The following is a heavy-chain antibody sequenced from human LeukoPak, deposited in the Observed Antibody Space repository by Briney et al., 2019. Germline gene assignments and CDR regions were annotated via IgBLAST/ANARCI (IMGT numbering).Heavy chain of an antibody. V-gene: IGHV1-2*02. J-gene: IGHJ4*02. CDR2: INPNSGGT. D-gene: IGHD3-9*01. CDR1: GYTFTGYY. CDR3: ARVDFDWYYFDY. Sequence: ASVKVSCKASGYTFTGYYMHWVRQAPGQGLEWMGWINPNSGGTNYAQKFQGRVTMTRDTSISTAYMELSRPRSDDTAVYYCARVDFDWYYFDYWGQGTLVTVSS.